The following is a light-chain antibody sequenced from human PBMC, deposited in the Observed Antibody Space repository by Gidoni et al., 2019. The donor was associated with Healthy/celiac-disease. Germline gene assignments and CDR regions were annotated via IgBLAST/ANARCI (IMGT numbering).Light chain of an antibody. CDR1: SSNLGSNY. V-gene: IGLV1-47*01. CDR3: AAWDDSLCWV. Sequence: QSVLPQPPSASGTPGPRVTISCSGSSSNLGSNYVYWYQQLPGTAPKLLIYRNNQRPSGVPDRFSGSKSGTSASLAISGLRSEDEADYYCAAWDDSLCWVFGGGTKLTVL. J-gene: IGLJ3*02. CDR2: RNN.